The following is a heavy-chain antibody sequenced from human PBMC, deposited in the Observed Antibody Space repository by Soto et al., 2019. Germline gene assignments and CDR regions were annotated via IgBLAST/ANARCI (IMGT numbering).Heavy chain of an antibody. D-gene: IGHD5-18*01. V-gene: IGHV4-31*03. CDR3: ARVRYRYGNNYHFDN. J-gene: IGHJ4*02. CDR2: IFYSGST. CDR1: GGSXSSGGFY. Sequence: PSETLSLTCTVSGGSXSSGGFYWSWIRRHPGKGLEWIGNIFYSGSTSYNPSLKSRIDISVDKSKNQFSMWLTSVTAADTAMYYCARVRYRYGNNYHFDNWGQGTLVTVSS.